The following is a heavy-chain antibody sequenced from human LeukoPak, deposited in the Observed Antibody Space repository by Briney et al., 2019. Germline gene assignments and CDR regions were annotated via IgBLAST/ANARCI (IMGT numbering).Heavy chain of an antibody. CDR2: MNPNSGNT. Sequence: ASVKVSCKASGYTFTSHDINWVRQAPGQGFEWMGWMNPNSGNTGYAKKFQGRVTMTRTTSISTAYMEVTSLRSDDTAVYYCAGAEERYYFDYWGQGTLVTVSS. V-gene: IGHV1-8*01. J-gene: IGHJ4*02. CDR1: GYTFTSHD. CDR3: AGAEERYYFDY. D-gene: IGHD5-24*01.